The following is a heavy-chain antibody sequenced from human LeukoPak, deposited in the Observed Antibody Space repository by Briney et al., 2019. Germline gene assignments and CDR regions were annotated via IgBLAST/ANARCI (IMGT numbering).Heavy chain of an antibody. D-gene: IGHD3-3*01. CDR1: GGSIRSYY. J-gene: IGHJ4*02. Sequence: SETLSLTCIVSGGSIRSYYWSWIRQPPGKGLEWIGYIYYTGSTKYNPSLKSRGIISVNTAKNQFSLKLSSVTAADTAVYYCARSHYDFWSGYYIDYWGQGTLVTVSS. V-gene: IGHV4-59*01. CDR2: IYYTGST. CDR3: ARSHYDFWSGYYIDY.